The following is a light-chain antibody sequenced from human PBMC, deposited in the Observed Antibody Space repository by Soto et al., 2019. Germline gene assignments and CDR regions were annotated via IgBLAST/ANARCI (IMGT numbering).Light chain of an antibody. CDR1: QIIGSS. J-gene: IGKJ2*01. CDR3: QQYYSYPYT. V-gene: IGKV1-5*01. CDR2: DAL. Sequence: DIQMTQSPSTRSASLGDRVTITCRASQIIGSSLAWYQHKPGKAPKLLIYDALTLQSGVPSRYSGSESGIEFTFTISSLQPGDSATYYCQQYYSYPYTFGQGTKLEI.